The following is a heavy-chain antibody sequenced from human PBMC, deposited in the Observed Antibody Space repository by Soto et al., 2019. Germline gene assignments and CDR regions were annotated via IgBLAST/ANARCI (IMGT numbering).Heavy chain of an antibody. J-gene: IGHJ4*02. D-gene: IGHD3-9*01. CDR2: ISGSGGST. CDR3: GEEKHVDWAPPFDY. V-gene: IGHV3-23*01. Sequence: ELQLLESGGGLVQPGGSLRLSCAASGFTFSSYAMSWVRQAPGKGLEWVSDISGSGGSTYDADSVKGRFTISRDNSKNTLYLKMNSRRAEDTAVYYCGEEKHVDWAPPFDYWGQGTLVTVSS. CDR1: GFTFSSYA.